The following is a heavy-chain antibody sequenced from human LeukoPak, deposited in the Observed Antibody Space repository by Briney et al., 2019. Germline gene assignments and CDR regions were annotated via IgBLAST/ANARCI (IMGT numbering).Heavy chain of an antibody. V-gene: IGHV3-7*01. CDR1: GFTFSSYW. D-gene: IGHD3-22*01. J-gene: IGHJ4*02. CDR3: ARDAYYYDSSGPLGY. Sequence: PGGSLRLSCAASGFTFSSYWMSWVRQAPGKGLEWVANIKQDGSGKYYVDSVKGRFTISRDNAKNSLYLQMNSLRAEDTAVYYCARDAYYYDSSGPLGYWGQGTLVTVSS. CDR2: IKQDGSGK.